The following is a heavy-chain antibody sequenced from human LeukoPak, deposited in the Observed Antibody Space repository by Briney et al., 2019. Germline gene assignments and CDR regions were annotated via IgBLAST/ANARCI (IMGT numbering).Heavy chain of an antibody. CDR1: GGSFSGYY. V-gene: IGHV4-34*01. CDR2: INHSGST. CDR3: ARGRIAAAALPDYDY. D-gene: IGHD6-13*01. Sequence: SETLCLTCAVYGGSFSGYYWSWIRPPPGKGLEWIGEINHSGSTNYNPSLKSRVTISVDTSKNQFSLKLSSVTAADTAVYYCARGRIAAAALPDYDYWGQGTLVTVSS. J-gene: IGHJ4*02.